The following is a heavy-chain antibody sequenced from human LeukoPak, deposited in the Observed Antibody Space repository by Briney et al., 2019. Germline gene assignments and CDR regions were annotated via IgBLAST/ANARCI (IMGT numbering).Heavy chain of an antibody. D-gene: IGHD1-14*01. CDR2: IHRSGSP. CDR1: LDSTTSNF. J-gene: IGHJ4*02. V-gene: IGHV4-4*02. CDR3: AREILGGFNPGAY. Sequence: SETLSLTCTVSLDSTTSNFWSWVRQPPGKGLEWIGEIHRSGSPNYNPSLQSRVTISIDRSRNQIVLELSSVTAADTAFYYSAREILGGFNPGAYWGQGTLVTVSS.